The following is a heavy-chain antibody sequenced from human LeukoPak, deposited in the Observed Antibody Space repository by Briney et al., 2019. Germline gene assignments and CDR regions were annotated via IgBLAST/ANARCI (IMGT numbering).Heavy chain of an antibody. J-gene: IGHJ4*02. D-gene: IGHD6-19*01. V-gene: IGHV3-23*01. CDR1: GFTFSSHA. Sequence: GGSLRLSCAASGFTFSSHAMSWVRQAPGKGLEGVSSLSGSGGTTYHADSVKGRFSISRDNFKDTMYLQMNSVRVEDTAVYYCAKPESTGWYGDYWGQGTLVTVS. CDR2: LSGSGGTT. CDR3: AKPESTGWYGDY.